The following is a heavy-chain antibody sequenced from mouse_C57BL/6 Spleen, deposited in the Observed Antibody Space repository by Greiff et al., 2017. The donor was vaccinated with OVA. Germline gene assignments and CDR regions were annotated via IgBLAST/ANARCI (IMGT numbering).Heavy chain of an antibody. CDR3: ARSITTVVGPPFDY. D-gene: IGHD1-1*01. Sequence: QVQLQQSGAELVKPGASVKMSCKASGYAFSSYWMNWVKQRPGKGLEWIGQIYPGDGDTNYNGKFKGKATLTADKSSSTAYMQLSSLTSEDSAVYYCARSITTVVGPPFDYWGQGTTLTVSS. CDR2: IYPGDGDT. J-gene: IGHJ2*01. V-gene: IGHV1-80*01. CDR1: GYAFSSYW.